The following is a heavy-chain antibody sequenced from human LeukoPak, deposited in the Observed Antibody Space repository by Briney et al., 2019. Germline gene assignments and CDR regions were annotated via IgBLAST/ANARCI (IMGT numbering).Heavy chain of an antibody. V-gene: IGHV3-33*01. CDR1: GFTFSSYG. CDR2: IWYDGSNK. J-gene: IGHJ4*02. Sequence: GGSLRLSCAASGFTFSSYGMHWVRQAPGKGLEWVAVIWYDGSNKYYADSVKGRFTISRDNSKNTLYLQMNSLRAEDTAVYYCVRAQYGSGSYYNVYFDYWGQGTLVTVSS. CDR3: VRAQYGSGSYYNVYFDY. D-gene: IGHD3-10*01.